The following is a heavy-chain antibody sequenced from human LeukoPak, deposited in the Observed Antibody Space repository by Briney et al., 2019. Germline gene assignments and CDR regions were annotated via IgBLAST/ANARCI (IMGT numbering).Heavy chain of an antibody. CDR1: GFTFSSYW. CDR3: ARARGGYYYGSGTPPHYYYYMDV. D-gene: IGHD3-10*01. Sequence: GGSLRLSCAASGFTFSSYWMHWVRQAPGKGLEWVSYISSSSSTIYYADSVKGRFTISRDNAKNSLYLQMNSLRAEDTAVYYCARARGGYYYGSGTPPHYYYYMDVWGKGTTVTVSS. J-gene: IGHJ6*03. CDR2: ISSSSSTI. V-gene: IGHV3-48*01.